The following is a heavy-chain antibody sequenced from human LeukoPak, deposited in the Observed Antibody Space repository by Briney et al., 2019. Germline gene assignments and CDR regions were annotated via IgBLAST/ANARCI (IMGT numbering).Heavy chain of an antibody. D-gene: IGHD6-19*01. V-gene: IGHV4-34*01. Sequence: PSETLSLTCAVYGGSFSGYYWSWIRQPPGKGLEWIGEINHSGSTNYNPSLKSRVTISVDTSKNQFSLKLSSVTAADTAVYYCAKEVAVAGTGDAFDIWGQGTMVTVSS. CDR2: INHSGST. J-gene: IGHJ3*02. CDR3: AKEVAVAGTGDAFDI. CDR1: GGSFSGYY.